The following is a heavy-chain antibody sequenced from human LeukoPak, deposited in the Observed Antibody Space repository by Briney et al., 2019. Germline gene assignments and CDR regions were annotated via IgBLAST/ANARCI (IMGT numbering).Heavy chain of an antibody. J-gene: IGHJ6*03. D-gene: IGHD3-3*01. Sequence: PSETLSLTCAVYGGSFSGYYWGWIRQPPGKGLEWIGETNDSGSTKYNPSLKSRVTISIDTSKNQFPLKVTSVTAADTAVYYCARRITIFGVVIMDYYYYMDVWGKGTTVTVSS. V-gene: IGHV4-34*01. CDR1: GGSFSGYY. CDR2: TNDSGST. CDR3: ARRITIFGVVIMDYYYYMDV.